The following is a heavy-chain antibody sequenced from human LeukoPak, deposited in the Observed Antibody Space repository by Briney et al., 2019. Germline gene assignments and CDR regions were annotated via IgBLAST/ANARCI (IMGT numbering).Heavy chain of an antibody. Sequence: GGSLRLSCAASGFTFSSYWMSWVRQAPGKGLEWVANIKQDGSEKYYVDSAKGRFTISRDNAKNSLYLQMNSLRAEDTAVYYCASEGYYDFWSGYYEVDAFDIWGQGTMVTVSS. CDR3: ASEGYYDFWSGYYEVDAFDI. V-gene: IGHV3-7*01. D-gene: IGHD3-3*01. CDR1: GFTFSSYW. J-gene: IGHJ3*02. CDR2: IKQDGSEK.